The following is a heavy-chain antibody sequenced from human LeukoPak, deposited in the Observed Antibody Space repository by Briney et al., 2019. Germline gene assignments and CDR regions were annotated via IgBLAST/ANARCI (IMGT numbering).Heavy chain of an antibody. Sequence: PSETLSLTCTVSGGSISSYYWSWIRPPPGKGLEWIGYIYTSGSTNYNPSLKSRVTISVDTSKNQFSLKLSSVTAADTAVYYCARHGRRRGSHPFDYWGQGTLVTVSS. J-gene: IGHJ4*02. CDR1: GGSISSYY. V-gene: IGHV4-4*09. CDR2: IYTSGST. D-gene: IGHD1-26*01. CDR3: ARHGRRRGSHPFDY.